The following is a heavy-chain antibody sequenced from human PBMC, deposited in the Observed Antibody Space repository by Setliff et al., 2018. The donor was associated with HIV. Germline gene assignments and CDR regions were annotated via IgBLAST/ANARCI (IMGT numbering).Heavy chain of an antibody. D-gene: IGHD3-3*01. CDR3: ARSGTYYDFWSAPPGYHYYMDV. V-gene: IGHV3-7*01. Sequence: GGSLRLSCAASGLIFSNYWMTWVRQAPGKGLEWVASIKPDGSEQYYVDSVKGRFTISRDNAENSLHLQMHSLGAEDTAVYYCARSGTYYDFWSAPPGYHYYMDVWGKGTTVTVS. CDR1: GLIFSNYW. CDR2: IKPDGSEQ. J-gene: IGHJ6*03.